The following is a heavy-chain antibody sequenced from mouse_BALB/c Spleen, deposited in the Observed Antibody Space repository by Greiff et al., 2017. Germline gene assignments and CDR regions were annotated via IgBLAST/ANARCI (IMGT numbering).Heavy chain of an antibody. CDR1: GFAFSSYD. D-gene: IGHD1-1*01. J-gene: IGHJ4*01. V-gene: IGHV5-12-1*01. CDR3: ARQGYYYGSSSYAMDY. Sequence: EVMLVESGGGLVKPGGSLKLSCAASGFAFSSYDMSWVRQTPEKRLEWVAYISSGGGSTYYPDTVKGRFTISRDNAKNTLYLQMSSLKSEDTAMYYCARQGYYYGSSSYAMDYWGQGTSVTVSS. CDR2: ISSGGGST.